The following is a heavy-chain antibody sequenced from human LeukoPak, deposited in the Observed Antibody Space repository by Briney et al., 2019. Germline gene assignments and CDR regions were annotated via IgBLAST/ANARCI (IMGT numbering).Heavy chain of an antibody. V-gene: IGHV3-7*03. CDR3: AKHGSSGWYQPFDY. CDR2: IKQDGSEK. D-gene: IGHD6-19*01. J-gene: IGHJ4*02. Sequence: GGSLRHSCTASGFTFSSYWMSWVRQAPGKGLEWVANIKQDGSEKYYVDSVKGRFTISRDNAKNSLSLQISSLRAEDTAVYYCAKHGSSGWYQPFDYWGQGILVIVSS. CDR1: GFTFSSYW.